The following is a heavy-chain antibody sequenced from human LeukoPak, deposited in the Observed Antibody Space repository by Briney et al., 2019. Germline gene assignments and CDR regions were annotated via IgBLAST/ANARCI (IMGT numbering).Heavy chain of an antibody. CDR3: ARDRPPQLWFGEFLANWFDS. J-gene: IGHJ5*01. Sequence: PSETLSLTCTVSGYSISSGYYWGWIRQPPGKGLEWIGSIYHSGSTYYNPSLKSRVTISVDTSKNQFSLKLNSVTAADTAVYYCARDRPPQLWFGEFLANWFDSWGQGTLVTVSS. V-gene: IGHV4-38-2*02. D-gene: IGHD3-10*01. CDR1: GYSISSGYY. CDR2: IYHSGST.